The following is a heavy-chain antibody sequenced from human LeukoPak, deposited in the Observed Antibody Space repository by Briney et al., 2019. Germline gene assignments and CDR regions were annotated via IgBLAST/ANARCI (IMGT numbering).Heavy chain of an antibody. CDR1: GGSISSGDYY. Sequence: SETLSLTCTVSGGSISSGDYYWSWIRQHPGKGLEWIGYIHYSGSTHYNPSLKSRVIISVDTPKNQFSLKLRSVAAADTAVYYCARSRAGFTVIYFDYWGQGTLVTVSS. CDR3: ARSRAGFTVIYFDY. CDR2: IHYSGST. D-gene: IGHD4-17*01. J-gene: IGHJ4*02. V-gene: IGHV4-31*03.